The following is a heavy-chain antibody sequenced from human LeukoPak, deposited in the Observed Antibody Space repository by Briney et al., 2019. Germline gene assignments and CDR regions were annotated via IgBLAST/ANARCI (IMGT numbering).Heavy chain of an antibody. D-gene: IGHD4-17*01. Sequence: ASVKVSCKASGYTFTSYGISWVRQAPGQVLEWMGWISAYNGNTDYAQKLQGRVTMTTDTSTSTAYMELRSLRSDDTAVYYCARDVGIIYGDYSLVSKDFDIWGQGTMVTVSS. CDR2: ISAYNGNT. V-gene: IGHV1-18*01. CDR3: ARDVGIIYGDYSLVSKDFDI. J-gene: IGHJ3*02. CDR1: GYTFTSYG.